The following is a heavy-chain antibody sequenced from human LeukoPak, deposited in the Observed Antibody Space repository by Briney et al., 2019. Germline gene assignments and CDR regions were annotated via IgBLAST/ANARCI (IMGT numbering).Heavy chain of an antibody. CDR2: IHTGGTT. V-gene: IGHV4-61*02. CDR1: GGSISSGSYF. Sequence: PSETLSLTCTVSGGSISSGSYFWSWIRQPAGKGLEWIGRIHTGGTTKYNPSLKSRVTMSVDTSKNRFSLTLDSVTAADTAVYYCAKVEYSPRGPFDPWGQGTLVTVSS. CDR3: AKVEYSPRGPFDP. D-gene: IGHD5-18*01. J-gene: IGHJ3*01.